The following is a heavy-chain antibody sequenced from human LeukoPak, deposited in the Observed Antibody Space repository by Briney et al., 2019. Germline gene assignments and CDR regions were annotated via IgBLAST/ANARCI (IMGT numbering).Heavy chain of an antibody. D-gene: IGHD3-16*01. CDR1: GYSISSGYY. CDR2: IYHSGST. Sequence: SETLSLTCTVSGYSISSGYYWGWIRQPPGKGLEWIGSIYHSGSTYYNPSLKSRVTISVDTSKNQFSLKLSSVTAADTAVYYWAGGGKEGDYWGQGTLVTVSS. V-gene: IGHV4-38-2*02. J-gene: IGHJ4*02. CDR3: AGGGKEGDY.